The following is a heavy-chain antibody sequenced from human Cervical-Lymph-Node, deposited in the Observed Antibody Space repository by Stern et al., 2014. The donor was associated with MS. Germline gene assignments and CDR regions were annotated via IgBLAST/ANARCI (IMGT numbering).Heavy chain of an antibody. CDR3: ALGGFGHYFEY. CDR2: IIPIIGTA. V-gene: IGHV1-69*01. J-gene: IGHJ4*02. D-gene: IGHD3-10*01. Sequence: DQLVESVAEVQKPGSSVKVSFRASGGTFSSSDISWVRQAPGQGLEWMGGIIPIIGTANYAQKYQGRVTITADESTSTAYMELSSLRSEDTAIYYCALGGFGHYFEYWGQGTLVTVSS. CDR1: GGTFSSSD.